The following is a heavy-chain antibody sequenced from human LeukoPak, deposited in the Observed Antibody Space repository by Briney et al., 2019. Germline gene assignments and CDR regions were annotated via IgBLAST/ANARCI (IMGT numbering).Heavy chain of an antibody. V-gene: IGHV3-23*01. CDR3: AKDVIAAAGKVLDY. J-gene: IGHJ4*02. CDR2: ISGSGDST. CDR1: GFTFSTYA. D-gene: IGHD6-13*01. Sequence: GGSLRLSCAASGFTFSTYAVNWVRQAPGKGLEWVSTISGSGDSTYYADSVKGRFTISRDNSKDTLYLQMNSLRAEDTALYYCAKDVIAAAGKVLDYWGQGTLVTVSS.